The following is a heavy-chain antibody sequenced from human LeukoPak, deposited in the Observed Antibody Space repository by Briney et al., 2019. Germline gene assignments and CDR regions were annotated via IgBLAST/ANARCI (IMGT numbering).Heavy chain of an antibody. J-gene: IGHJ5*02. V-gene: IGHV4-59*01. CDR2: IYYSGST. Sequence: SETLSLTCTVSGGSISSYYLSWIRQPPGKGLEWIGYIYYSGSTNYNPSLKSRVTISVDTSKNQFSLKLSSVTAADTAVYYCAREDGDYEYNLFDPWGQGTLVTVSS. CDR1: GGSISSYY. CDR3: AREDGDYEYNLFDP. D-gene: IGHD4-17*01.